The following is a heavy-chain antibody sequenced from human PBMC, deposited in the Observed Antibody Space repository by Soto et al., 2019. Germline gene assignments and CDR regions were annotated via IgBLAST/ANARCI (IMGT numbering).Heavy chain of an antibody. V-gene: IGHV3-30-3*01. CDR2: ISYDGGKK. Sequence: QVQLVESGGGVVQPGRSLRLSCAASEFTFRSYALHWVRQVPAKGLEWVEFISYDGGKKYYADSWKGRFTISKDNSKNTMYLQMNSLRVEDTAVYYCARTFTNGVRGYAFDIWGQGTMVTVSS. CDR3: ARTFTNGVRGYAFDI. D-gene: IGHD2-8*01. CDR1: EFTFRSYA. J-gene: IGHJ3*02.